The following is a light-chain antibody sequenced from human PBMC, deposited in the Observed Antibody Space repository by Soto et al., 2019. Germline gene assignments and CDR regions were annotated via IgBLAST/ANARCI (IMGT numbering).Light chain of an antibody. CDR2: DAS. CDR1: QSVRAY. J-gene: IGKJ4*01. V-gene: IGKV3-11*01. Sequence: IALTQSPDNLYLSPGERATLSCRASQSVRAYLAWYQQKPGQAPRLLIYDASNRATGIPARFSGSGSGTDFTLTISSLEPEDFAVYYCQQRSRWPLTFGGGTKVDIK. CDR3: QQRSRWPLT.